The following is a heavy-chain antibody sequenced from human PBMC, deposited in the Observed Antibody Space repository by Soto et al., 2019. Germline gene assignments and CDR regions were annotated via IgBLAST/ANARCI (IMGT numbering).Heavy chain of an antibody. D-gene: IGHD6-19*01. J-gene: IGHJ4*02. Sequence: EVQLVESGGGLVQPGRSLRLSCAASGFTFDDYAMHWVRQAPGKGLEWVSGISWNSGSIGYADSVKGRFTISRDNAKNSLYLQMNSLGAEDTALYYCAKGDVAVAGVASPNFDYWGQGTLVTVSS. CDR1: GFTFDDYA. V-gene: IGHV3-9*01. CDR2: ISWNSGSI. CDR3: AKGDVAVAGVASPNFDY.